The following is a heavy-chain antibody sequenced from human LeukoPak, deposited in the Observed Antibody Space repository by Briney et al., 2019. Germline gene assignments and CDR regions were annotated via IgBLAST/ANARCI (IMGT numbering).Heavy chain of an antibody. Sequence: PSETLSLTCTVSGGSIGSYSWSWIRQPPGKGLEWIGYIYYSGSTNYNPSLKSRVTILVDTSKNQFSLKLNSVTAADTAVYYCARGLFRFDPWGQGTLVTVSS. CDR3: ARGLFRFDP. V-gene: IGHV4-59*01. CDR2: IYYSGST. J-gene: IGHJ5*02. CDR1: GGSIGSYS.